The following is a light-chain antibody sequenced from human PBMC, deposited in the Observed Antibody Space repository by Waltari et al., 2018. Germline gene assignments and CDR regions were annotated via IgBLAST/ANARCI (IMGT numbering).Light chain of an antibody. CDR1: SGHSSNV. Sequence: QLVLTQSPSASASLGASVKITCTPSSGHSSNVVAWHQQQPEKGPRYLMKVNSDGSHSKGDGIPDRFSGSSSGAERYLTISSLQSDDEADYYCQTWGTGIWVFGGGTRLTVL. CDR3: QTWGTGIWV. CDR2: VNSDGSH. V-gene: IGLV4-69*01. J-gene: IGLJ3*02.